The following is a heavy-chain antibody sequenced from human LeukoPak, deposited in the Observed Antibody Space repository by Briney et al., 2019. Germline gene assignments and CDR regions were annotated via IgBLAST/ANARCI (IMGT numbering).Heavy chain of an antibody. D-gene: IGHD3-10*01. CDR2: IYYSGST. V-gene: IGHV4-59*08. CDR3: ARLKLSFGESLYYFDY. J-gene: IGHJ4*02. CDR1: GGSISSYY. Sequence: SETLSLTCTVSGGSISSYYWSWIRLPPGKGLEWIGYIYYSGSTNYNPSLKSRVTISVDTSKNQFSLKLSSVTAADTAVYYCARLKLSFGESLYYFDYWGQGTLVTVSS.